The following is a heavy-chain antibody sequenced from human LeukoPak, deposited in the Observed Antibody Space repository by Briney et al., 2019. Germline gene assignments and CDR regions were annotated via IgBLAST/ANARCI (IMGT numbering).Heavy chain of an antibody. Sequence: TSETLSLTCTVSGGSISSSSYYWGRIRQPPGKGLEWIGSIYYSGSTYYNPSLKSRVTISVDTSKNQFSLKLSSVTAADTAVYYCARLPYYDFWSGYYTGGFDYWGQGTLVTVSS. CDR2: IYYSGST. CDR3: ARLPYYDFWSGYYTGGFDY. CDR1: GGSISSSSYY. V-gene: IGHV4-39*01. J-gene: IGHJ4*02. D-gene: IGHD3-3*01.